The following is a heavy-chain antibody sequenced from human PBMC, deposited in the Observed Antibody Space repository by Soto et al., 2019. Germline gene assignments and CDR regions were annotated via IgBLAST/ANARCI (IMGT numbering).Heavy chain of an antibody. J-gene: IGHJ4*02. V-gene: IGHV4-31*03. D-gene: IGHD4-17*01. CDR3: AGRRDDYGDYGADY. CDR2: IYYSGST. CDR1: GGSISSGGYY. Sequence: QVQLQESGPGLVKPSQTLSLTCTVSGGSISSGGYYWSWIRQHPGKGLEWIGYIYYSGSTYYNPSLMSRVTISVDTSKNQFSLKLSSVTAADTAVYYCAGRRDDYGDYGADYWGQGTLVTVSS.